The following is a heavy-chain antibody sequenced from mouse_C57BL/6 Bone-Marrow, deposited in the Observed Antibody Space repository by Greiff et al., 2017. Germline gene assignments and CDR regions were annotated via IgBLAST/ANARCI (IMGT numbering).Heavy chain of an antibody. Sequence: VMLVESGPGLVAPSQSLSITCTVSGFSLTSYGVDWVRQPPGQGLEWLGVIWGGGSTNYNSALMSRLSISKDNSKSQVFLKMNSLQTDDTAMYYGAKHRSGSRGDWYFDVWGTGTTVTVSS. J-gene: IGHJ1*03. V-gene: IGHV2-9*01. CDR2: IWGGGST. CDR1: GFSLTSYG. CDR3: AKHRSGSRGDWYFDV. D-gene: IGHD1-1*01.